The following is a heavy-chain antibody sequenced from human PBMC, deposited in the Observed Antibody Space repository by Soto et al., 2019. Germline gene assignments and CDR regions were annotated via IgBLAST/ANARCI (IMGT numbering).Heavy chain of an antibody. CDR3: ARDLSWGSNWYYYMDV. V-gene: IGHV3-48*01. J-gene: IGHJ6*03. CDR1: GFILIDCA. CDR2: ISSSSSVI. Sequence: EVQLVESGGGLVQPGGALRLSCATSGFILIDCARNWFRQAPGKGLEGVSYISSSSSVIDYEDSVKGRFTVSRDNARNSLYLQMNSLRAEDTAVYYCARDLSWGSNWYYYMDVWGKGTTVTVSS. D-gene: IGHD7-27*01.